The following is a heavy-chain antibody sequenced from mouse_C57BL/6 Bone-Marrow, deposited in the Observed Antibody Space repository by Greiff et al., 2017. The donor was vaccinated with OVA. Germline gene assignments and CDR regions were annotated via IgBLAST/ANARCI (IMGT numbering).Heavy chain of an antibody. Sequence: VQLQQPGAELVKPGASVKLSCKASGYTFTSYWMHWVKQRPGQGLEWIGMIHPSSGSTNYNEKFKSKATLTVDKSSSTAYMQLSSLTSEDSAVYYCAREGNWDYFDYWGQGTTLTVSS. D-gene: IGHD4-1*01. CDR2: IHPSSGST. CDR1: GYTFTSYW. CDR3: AREGNWDYFDY. V-gene: IGHV1-64*01. J-gene: IGHJ2*01.